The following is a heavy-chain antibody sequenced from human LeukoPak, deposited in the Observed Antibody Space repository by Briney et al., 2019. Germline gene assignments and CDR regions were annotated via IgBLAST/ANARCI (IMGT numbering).Heavy chain of an antibody. CDR1: GFTFSSYA. Sequence: PGGSLRLSCAASGFTFSSYAMSWVRQAPGKGLEWVSSISSSSSYIYYADSVKGRFTISRDNAKNSLYLQMNSLRAEDTAVYYCARAKVTIADYWGQGTLVTVSS. J-gene: IGHJ4*02. CDR2: ISSSSSYI. D-gene: IGHD3-10*01. CDR3: ARAKVTIADY. V-gene: IGHV3-21*01.